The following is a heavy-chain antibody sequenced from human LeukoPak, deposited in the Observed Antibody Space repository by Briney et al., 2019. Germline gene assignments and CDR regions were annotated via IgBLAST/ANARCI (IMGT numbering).Heavy chain of an antibody. Sequence: GGSLRLSCAASGFTFSSYWMSWVRQAPGKGLEWVANIKQDGSEKYYVDSVKGRFTISRDNAKNSLYLQMNSLRAEDTAVYYCARDSPVYTLYYYMDVWGRGTTVTVSS. CDR1: GFTFSSYW. CDR3: ARDSPVYTLYYYMDV. J-gene: IGHJ6*03. CDR2: IKQDGSEK. V-gene: IGHV3-7*01. D-gene: IGHD2-8*01.